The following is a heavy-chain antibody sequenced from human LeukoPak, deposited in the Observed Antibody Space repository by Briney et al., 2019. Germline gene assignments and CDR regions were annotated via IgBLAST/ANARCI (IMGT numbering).Heavy chain of an antibody. Sequence: GGSLRLSCAASGFTFSDYWMHWVRQAPGKGLVWVSRINTDGSSTNYADSVKGRFTISRDNAKNTLYLQMNSLRADDTAVYYCATVGGYCSSSNCYAYFDYWGQGTLVTVSS. CDR2: INTDGSST. J-gene: IGHJ4*02. CDR1: GFTFSDYW. D-gene: IGHD2-2*01. CDR3: ATVGGYCSSSNCYAYFDY. V-gene: IGHV3-74*01.